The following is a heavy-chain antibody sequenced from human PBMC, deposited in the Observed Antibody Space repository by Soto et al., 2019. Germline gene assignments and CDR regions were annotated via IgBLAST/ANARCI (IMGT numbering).Heavy chain of an antibody. J-gene: IGHJ4*02. CDR2: ISGSGGST. Sequence: EVQLLESGGGLVQPGGSLRLSCAASGFTFSSYAMSWVRQAPGKGLEWVSAISGSGGSTYYADSVKGRFTISRDNSKNALHLQMHSPRTEDTAVSYCANPHPGGWEILSCFDYWGQATLVTVSS. CDR3: ANPHPGGWEILSCFDY. D-gene: IGHD1-26*01. V-gene: IGHV3-23*01. CDR1: GFTFSSYA.